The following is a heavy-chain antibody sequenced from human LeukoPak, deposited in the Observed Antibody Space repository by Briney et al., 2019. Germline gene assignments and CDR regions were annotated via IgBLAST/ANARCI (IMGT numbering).Heavy chain of an antibody. V-gene: IGHV7-4-1*02. CDR1: GYTFTSYA. Sequence: GASVKVSCKASGYTFTSYAMNWVRQAPGQGLEWMGWINTNTGNPTYAQGFTGRFVFSLDTSVSTAYLQISSLKAEDTAVYYCARGATPTLMLGYYYYYMDVWGKGTTVTVSS. CDR2: INTNTGNP. J-gene: IGHJ6*03. CDR3: ARGATPTLMLGYYYYYMDV. D-gene: IGHD3-10*02.